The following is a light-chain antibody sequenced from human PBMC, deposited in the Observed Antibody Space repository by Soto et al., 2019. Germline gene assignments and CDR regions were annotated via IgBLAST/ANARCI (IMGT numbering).Light chain of an antibody. CDR1: SSDVGGYNY. Sequence: QSVLTQPPSASGSPGQSVTISCTGTSSDVGGYNYVSWYQQHPDKAPKLIIYEGNKRPSGVSNRFSGSKSGNTASLTISGLQAEDEADYYCCSYAGSRTWVLGGGTKLTVL. CDR3: CSYAGSRTWV. CDR2: EGN. J-gene: IGLJ2*01. V-gene: IGLV2-23*01.